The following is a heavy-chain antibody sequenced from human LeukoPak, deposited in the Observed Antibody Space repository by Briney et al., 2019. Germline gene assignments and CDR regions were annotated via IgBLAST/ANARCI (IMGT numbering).Heavy chain of an antibody. Sequence: ASVKVSCKTSGYTFTNYGMHWVRQAPRQSPEWMGWINTGNGNAKSSQKFQDRVTLTRDTSATTAYMELNSLSSGDTAVYYCARVPLSDPSGHYYAHWGQGTLVTVSS. CDR1: GYTFTNYG. J-gene: IGHJ1*01. CDR2: INTGNGNA. V-gene: IGHV1-3*04. CDR3: ARVPLSDPSGHYYAH. D-gene: IGHD3-22*01.